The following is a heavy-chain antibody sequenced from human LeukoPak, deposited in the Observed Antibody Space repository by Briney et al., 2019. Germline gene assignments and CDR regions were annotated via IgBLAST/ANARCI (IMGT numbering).Heavy chain of an antibody. V-gene: IGHV4-34*01. J-gene: IGHJ6*03. D-gene: IGHD6-6*01. Sequence: SETLSLTRAVYGGSFSGYYWSWIRQPPGKGLEWIGEINHSGSTNYNPSLKSRVTISVDTSKNQFSLKLSSVTAADTAVYYCARVRKCVAARPRPCVGGYYYYMDVWGKGTTVTVSS. CDR3: ARVRKCVAARPRPCVGGYYYYMDV. CDR1: GGSFSGYY. CDR2: INHSGST.